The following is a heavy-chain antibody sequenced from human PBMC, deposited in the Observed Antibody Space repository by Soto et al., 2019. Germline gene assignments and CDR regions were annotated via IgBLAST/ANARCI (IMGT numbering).Heavy chain of an antibody. CDR2: TTPHNGNT. CDR3: ARVDFWSGDIYYGMDV. CDR1: GYMFTSYG. V-gene: IGHV1-18*01. Sequence: QVHLVQSGPEVKKTGASVKVSCKASGYMFTSYGISWVRQAPGQGLEWMGWTTPHNGNTRYAQKFQGRVTMTTDTSTTTASMELRSLTSDDTAVYYCARVDFWSGDIYYGMDVWGQGTTVSVSS. J-gene: IGHJ6*02. D-gene: IGHD3-3*01.